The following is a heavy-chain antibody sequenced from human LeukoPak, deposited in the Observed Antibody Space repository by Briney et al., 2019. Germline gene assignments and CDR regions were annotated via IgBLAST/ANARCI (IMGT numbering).Heavy chain of an antibody. D-gene: IGHD5-18*01. J-gene: IGHJ5*02. Sequence: PSETLSLTCTVSGGSISSYYWSWIRQPPGKGLEWIGYIYYSGSTNYNPSLKSRVTISVDTSKNQFSLKLSSVTAADTAVYYCAREDGYLKRGFDPWGQGTLVTVSS. CDR2: IYYSGST. CDR1: GGSISSYY. V-gene: IGHV4-59*01. CDR3: AREDGYLKRGFDP.